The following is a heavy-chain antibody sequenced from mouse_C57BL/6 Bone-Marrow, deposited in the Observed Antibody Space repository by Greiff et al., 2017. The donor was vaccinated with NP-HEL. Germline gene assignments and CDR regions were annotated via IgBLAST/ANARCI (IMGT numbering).Heavy chain of an antibody. V-gene: IGHV1-76*01. D-gene: IGHD2-4*01. CDR1: DYTFTDYY. Sequence: VQLQQSGAELVRPGASVKLSCKASDYTFTDYYINWVKQRPGQGLEWIARIYPGSGNTYYNEKFKGKATLTAEKSSSTAYMQLSSLTSEDSAVYFGARGYYDYDDAMDYWGQGTSVTVSS. J-gene: IGHJ4*01. CDR2: IYPGSGNT. CDR3: ARGYYDYDDAMDY.